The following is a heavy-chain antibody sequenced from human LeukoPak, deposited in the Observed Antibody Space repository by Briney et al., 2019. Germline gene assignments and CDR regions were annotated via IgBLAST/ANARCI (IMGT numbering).Heavy chain of an antibody. CDR1: GFTFSSYG. Sequence: GGSLRLSCAASGFTFSSYGMSWVRQAPGKGLEWVSAISGSGGSTCYADSVKGRFIISRDNSKNTLYLQMNSLRAEDTAVYYCASHYDILTDDFDYWGQGTLVTVSS. CDR2: ISGSGGST. J-gene: IGHJ4*02. V-gene: IGHV3-23*01. CDR3: ASHYDILTDDFDY. D-gene: IGHD3-9*01.